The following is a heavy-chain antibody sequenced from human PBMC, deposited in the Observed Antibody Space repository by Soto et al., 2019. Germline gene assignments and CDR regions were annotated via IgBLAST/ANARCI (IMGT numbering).Heavy chain of an antibody. CDR2: IWHDGSTT. CDR3: ARDVETTKANYYYYGMDV. Sequence: QEQLVESGGGVVQPGRSLRLSCEASGFSFSSYAMHWVRQAPGKGLEWVALIWHDGSTTSYADSVKGRFTISRDNSKNAHYLQMNNLRAEDTAVYYCARDVETTKANYYYYGMDVWGRGTPVTVSS. D-gene: IGHD5-18*01. V-gene: IGHV3-33*01. CDR1: GFSFSSYA. J-gene: IGHJ6*02.